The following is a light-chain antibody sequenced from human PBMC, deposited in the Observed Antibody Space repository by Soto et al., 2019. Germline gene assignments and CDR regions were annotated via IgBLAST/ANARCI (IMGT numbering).Light chain of an antibody. CDR2: GAA. CDR1: QRVSSTY. Sequence: PGERATLSCRASQRVSSTYFAWYRQKPGQPPRLLIYGAANRATGVPDRFSGSGSGTDFTLTISRLEPEDFVVYYCQQYYSSPPGFTFGPGTTVEVK. CDR3: QQYYSSPPGFT. V-gene: IGKV3-20*01. J-gene: IGKJ3*01.